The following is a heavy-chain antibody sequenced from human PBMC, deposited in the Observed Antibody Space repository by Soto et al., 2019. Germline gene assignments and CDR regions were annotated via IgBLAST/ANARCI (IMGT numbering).Heavy chain of an antibody. CDR1: GFTFRDYY. J-gene: IGHJ4*02. CDR3: ARGGGAAADFDH. CDR2: ISSSGSTI. V-gene: IGHV3-11*01. D-gene: IGHD6-13*01. Sequence: GGSLRLSCAASGFTFRDYYMTWIRQAPGKGLEWLSYISSSGSTIYYADSVKGRFTISRDNAKNSLFLQMNSLRAEDTAVYYCARGGGAAADFDHWGQGTLVTVSS.